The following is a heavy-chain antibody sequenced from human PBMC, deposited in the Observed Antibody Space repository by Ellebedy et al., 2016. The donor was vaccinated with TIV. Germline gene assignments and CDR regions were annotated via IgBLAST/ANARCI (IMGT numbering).Heavy chain of an antibody. Sequence: GESLKISCAASGFSFSSYDMHWVRQPTGNGLEWVPAVGTAGDPYYRDSVKGRFTISRDNSNDTLYLQMNSLTAEETALYYCARAWGAFDIWGQGTMVTVSS. J-gene: IGHJ3*02. D-gene: IGHD7-27*01. CDR3: ARAWGAFDI. V-gene: IGHV3-13*05. CDR1: GFSFSSYD. CDR2: VGTAGDP.